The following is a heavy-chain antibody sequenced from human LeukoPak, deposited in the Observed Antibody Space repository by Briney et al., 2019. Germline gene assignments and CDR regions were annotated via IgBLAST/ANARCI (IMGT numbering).Heavy chain of an antibody. Sequence: GGSLRLSCAASGFTVSSNYMSWVRQAPGKGLEWVSVIYSGGSTYYADSVKGRFTISRDNSKNMLYLQMNSPRAEDTAVYYCAKGLRTGVGPYMGYHYYMDVWGKGATVTVSS. D-gene: IGHD3-16*01. CDR1: GFTVSSNY. CDR3: AKGLRTGVGPYMGYHYYMDV. V-gene: IGHV3-53*01. J-gene: IGHJ6*03. CDR2: IYSGGST.